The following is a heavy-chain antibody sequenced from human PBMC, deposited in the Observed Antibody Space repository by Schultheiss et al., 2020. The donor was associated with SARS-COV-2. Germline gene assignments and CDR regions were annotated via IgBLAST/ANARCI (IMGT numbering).Heavy chain of an antibody. CDR3: ASYYSSSWYYFQH. CDR2: IYYSGST. V-gene: IGHV4-34*09. Sequence: SQTLSLTCAVYGGSFSTYYWSWIRQPPGKGLEWIGHIYYSGSTYYSPSLKSRVTISVDTSKNQFSLGLSSVTAADTAVYYCASYYSSSWYYFQHWGQGTLVTVSS. CDR1: GGSFSTYY. D-gene: IGHD6-13*01. J-gene: IGHJ1*01.